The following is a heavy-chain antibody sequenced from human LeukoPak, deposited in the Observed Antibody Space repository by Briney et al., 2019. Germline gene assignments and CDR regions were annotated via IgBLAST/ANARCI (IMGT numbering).Heavy chain of an antibody. D-gene: IGHD2-15*01. CDR2: IYYGVST. CDR3: ARKYCSGGDCYSNY. V-gene: IGHV4-39*01. J-gene: IGHJ4*02. Sequence: PSETLSLTCTVSVGSISSSGYYWGWIRQRPGKRLEWVGRIYYGVSTYYNPSLKSRVTISVDTSKNQFSLKLSSVTAADTAMYYCARKYCSGGDCYSNYWGQGTLVTVSS. CDR1: VGSISSSGYY.